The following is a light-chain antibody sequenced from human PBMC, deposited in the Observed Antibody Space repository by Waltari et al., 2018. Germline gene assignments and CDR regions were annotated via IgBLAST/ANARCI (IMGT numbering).Light chain of an antibody. CDR1: QSIRDF. CDR2: NAA. J-gene: IGKJ4*01. Sequence: EIVFTQSPATLSLSPGDSATLSCRASQSIRDFLAWYQHNPGQAPRLRIYNAAVRATDTPARFSGSGSGTDFTLTISSLEPEDFAVYYCQQRSNWPPLTFGGGTKVEIK. CDR3: QQRSNWPPLT. V-gene: IGKV3-11*01.